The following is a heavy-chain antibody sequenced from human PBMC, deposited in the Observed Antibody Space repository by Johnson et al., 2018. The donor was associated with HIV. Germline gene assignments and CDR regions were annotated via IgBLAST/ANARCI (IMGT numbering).Heavy chain of an antibody. D-gene: IGHD6-19*01. J-gene: IGHJ3*02. V-gene: IGHV3-30*02. CDR2: IRYDGSNK. CDR3: AKIIGYSSGLEI. Sequence: QVQLVESGGGVVQPGRSLRLSCAASGFAFSNYGMHWVRQAPGKGLEWVAFIRYDGSNKYYADSVKGRFTISRDNSKNTLYVQMNSLRPEDTAVYYCAKIIGYSSGLEIWGQGTMVTVSS. CDR1: GFAFSNYG.